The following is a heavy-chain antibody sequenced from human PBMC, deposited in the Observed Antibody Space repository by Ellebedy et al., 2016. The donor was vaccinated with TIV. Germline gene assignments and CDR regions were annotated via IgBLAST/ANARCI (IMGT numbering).Heavy chain of an antibody. J-gene: IGHJ4*02. V-gene: IGHV1-18*01. CDR3: ARYPPMSGYNYGYNDC. D-gene: IGHD5-18*01. CDR1: GYTFTRYG. CDR2: ITPYIGKT. Sequence: ASVKVSXXASGYTFTRYGISWVRQAPGQGLEWMGWITPYIGKTNYAQKLQGRVTMTTDTSTSTAYMELRSLRSDDTAVYYCARYPPMSGYNYGYNDCWGQGTLVTVSS.